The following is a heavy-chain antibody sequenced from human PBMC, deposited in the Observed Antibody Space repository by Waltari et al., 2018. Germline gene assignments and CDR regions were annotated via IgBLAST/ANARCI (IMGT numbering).Heavy chain of an antibody. Sequence: QVQLQQWGAGLLKPSETLSLTCAVYGGSFSGYYWSWIRQPPGKGLAWIGEINHSGSTNYNPSLKSRVTISVDTSKNQFSLKLSSVTAADTAVYYCARDGTAMVNGYYYGMDVWGQGTTVTVSS. CDR1: GGSFSGYY. J-gene: IGHJ6*02. CDR3: ARDGTAMVNGYYYGMDV. V-gene: IGHV4-34*01. D-gene: IGHD5-18*01. CDR2: INHSGST.